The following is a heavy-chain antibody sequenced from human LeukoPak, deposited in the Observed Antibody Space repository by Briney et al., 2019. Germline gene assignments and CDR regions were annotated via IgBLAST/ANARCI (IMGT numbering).Heavy chain of an antibody. Sequence: PSETLSLTCIVSGGSISSYHWSWIRQPPGRGLEWIGYIYNSRSTNYNPSLKSRVTISVDTSKNQFSLKLSSVTAADAAVYYCARDLYYYDSSVLYPVGDAFDIWGQGTMVTVSS. J-gene: IGHJ3*02. CDR2: IYNSRST. V-gene: IGHV4-59*01. CDR1: GGSISSYH. CDR3: ARDLYYYDSSVLYPVGDAFDI. D-gene: IGHD3-22*01.